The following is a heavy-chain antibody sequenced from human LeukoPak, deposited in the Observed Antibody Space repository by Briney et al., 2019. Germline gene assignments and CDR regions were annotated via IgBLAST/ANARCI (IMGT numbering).Heavy chain of an antibody. J-gene: IGHJ5*02. CDR1: GGSISSYY. D-gene: IGHD3-16*02. CDR3: ARAYYDCVWGSYRYSAWFDP. V-gene: IGHV4-59*01. Sequence: SETLSLTCTVSGGSISSYYWSWIRQPPGKGLEWIGYIYYSGSTNYNPSLKSRVTISVDTSKNQFSLKLSSVTAADTAVYYCARAYYDCVWGSYRYSAWFDPWGQGTLVTVSS. CDR2: IYYSGST.